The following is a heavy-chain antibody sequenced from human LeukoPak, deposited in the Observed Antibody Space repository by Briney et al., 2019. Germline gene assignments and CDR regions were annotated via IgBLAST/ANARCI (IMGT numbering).Heavy chain of an antibody. D-gene: IGHD3-10*01. CDR3: ATRHHSRTYMVPLDS. J-gene: IGHJ4*02. CDR2: THRSGDT. CDR1: GVSISSDNW. Sequence: SETLSLTCAVYGVSISSDNWWTWVRQPPGKGLEWIGETHRSGDTKYNPSLNGRVTISMDNSKNQLSLNLISVTAADTAIYFCATRHHSRTYMVPLDSWGQGTLVTVSS. V-gene: IGHV4/OR15-8*02.